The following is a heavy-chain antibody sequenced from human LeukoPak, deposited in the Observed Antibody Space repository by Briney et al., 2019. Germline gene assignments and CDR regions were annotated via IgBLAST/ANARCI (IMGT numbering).Heavy chain of an antibody. D-gene: IGHD5-12*01. V-gene: IGHV3-30-3*01. J-gene: IGHJ6*02. CDR2: ISYDDGTNK. CDR3: ARDHAMGGYVGLSYYYGMDV. Sequence: GGSLRLSCAASGFTFSSYAMHWVRQAPGKGLEWVAVISYDDGTNKYYADSVKGRFTISRDNAKNSLYLQMNSLRAEDTAVYYCARDHAMGGYVGLSYYYGMDVWGQGTTVTVSS. CDR1: GFTFSSYA.